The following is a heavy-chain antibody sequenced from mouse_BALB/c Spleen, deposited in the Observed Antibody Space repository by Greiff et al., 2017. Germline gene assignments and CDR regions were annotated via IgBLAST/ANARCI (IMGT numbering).Heavy chain of an antibody. CDR2: IYPGSGST. CDR1: GYTFTSYW. V-gene: IGHV1S22*01. D-gene: IGHD2-14*01. Sequence: KQPGSELVRPGASVKLSCKASGYTFTSYWMHWVKQRPGQGLEWIGNIYPGSGSTNYDEKFKSKATLTVDTSSSTAYMQLSSLTSEDSAVYYCTREGYDEDYYAMDYWGQGTSVTVSS. CDR3: TREGYDEDYYAMDY. J-gene: IGHJ4*01.